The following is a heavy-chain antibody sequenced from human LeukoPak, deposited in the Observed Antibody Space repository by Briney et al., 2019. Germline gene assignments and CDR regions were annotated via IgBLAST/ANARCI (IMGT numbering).Heavy chain of an antibody. D-gene: IGHD4-17*01. CDR1: GFIFSSYA. V-gene: IGHV3-21*01. CDR3: ARDLAVTTSDY. J-gene: IGHJ4*02. CDR2: ISSSSSYI. Sequence: GGSLRLSCAASGFIFSSYAMNWVRQAPGKGLEWVSSISSSSSYIYYADSVKGRFTISRDNAKNSLYLQMNSLRAEDTAVYYCARDLAVTTSDYWGQGTLVTVSS.